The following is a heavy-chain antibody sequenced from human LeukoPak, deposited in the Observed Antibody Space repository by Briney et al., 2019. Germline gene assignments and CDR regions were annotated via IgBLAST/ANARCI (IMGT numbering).Heavy chain of an antibody. Sequence: GASVKVSCKASGYTFTGYYMHWVRQAPGQGLEWMGWINPNTGATNYAPKFQGRVTMTRDTSVNTAYMDLTRLTSDDTAVYYCAKDRPPVRPFDPWGQGTLVTVSS. CDR3: AKDRPPVRPFDP. CDR1: GYTFTGYY. V-gene: IGHV1-2*02. J-gene: IGHJ5*02. CDR2: INPNTGAT.